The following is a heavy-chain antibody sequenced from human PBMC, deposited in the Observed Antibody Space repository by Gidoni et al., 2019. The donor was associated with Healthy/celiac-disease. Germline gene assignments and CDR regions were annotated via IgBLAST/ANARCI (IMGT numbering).Heavy chain of an antibody. CDR2: IYYSGST. CDR1: GGSISSYY. CDR3: ARGRDGYNEIFDY. Sequence: QVQLQESGPGWVTPLETLSLTCTVSGGSISSYYWSWIRQPPGKGLEGIGYIYYSGSTNYNPSLKSRVTISVDTSKNQFSLKLSSVTAADTAVYYCARGRDGYNEIFDYWGQGTLVTVSS. J-gene: IGHJ4*02. D-gene: IGHD5-12*01. V-gene: IGHV4-59*01.